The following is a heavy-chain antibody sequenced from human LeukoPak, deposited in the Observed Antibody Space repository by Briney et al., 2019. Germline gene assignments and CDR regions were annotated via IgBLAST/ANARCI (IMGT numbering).Heavy chain of an antibody. CDR3: AKKFSRSYYDSSGYSDY. J-gene: IGHJ4*02. CDR2: ISGSGGST. V-gene: IGHV3-23*01. D-gene: IGHD3-22*01. CDR1: GFTFSSYA. Sequence: PGGSLRLSCAASGFTFSSYAMSWVRQAPGKGLEWVSAISGSGGSTYYADSVKGRFTISRDNSKNTLYLQMNSLRAEDTAVYYCAKKFSRSYYDSSGYSDYWGQGTLVTVSS.